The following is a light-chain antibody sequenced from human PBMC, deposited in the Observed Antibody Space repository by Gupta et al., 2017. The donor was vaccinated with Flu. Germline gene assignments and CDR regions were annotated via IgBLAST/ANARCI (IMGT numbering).Light chain of an antibody. CDR3: QQYGSSPPWT. CDR2: GAS. CDR1: QSVSSSY. Sequence: TLSVSPGERATLACRARQSVSSSYLAWYQQKPCQAPRLLIYGASSRDTGIPDRFSGSGCGTDLTLTISRLELEDFAVYYCQQYGSSPPWTFGQGTKVEIK. V-gene: IGKV3-20*01. J-gene: IGKJ1*01.